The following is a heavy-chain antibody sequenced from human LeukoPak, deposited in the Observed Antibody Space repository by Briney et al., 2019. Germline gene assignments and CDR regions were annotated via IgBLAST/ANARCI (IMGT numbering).Heavy chain of an antibody. CDR3: ARKGYDTQAYYYYYGMDV. V-gene: IGHV1-8*01. D-gene: IGHD6-13*01. J-gene: IGHJ6*02. CDR2: MNPNSGNT. CDR1: GYAFTSYD. Sequence: ASVKVSYKASGYAFTSYDVNWVRQATGQGLEWMGWMNPNSGNTGYAQKFQGRVTMTRNTSTSTAYMELSSLRSEDTAVYYCARKGYDTQAYYYYYGMDVWSQGTTVTVSS.